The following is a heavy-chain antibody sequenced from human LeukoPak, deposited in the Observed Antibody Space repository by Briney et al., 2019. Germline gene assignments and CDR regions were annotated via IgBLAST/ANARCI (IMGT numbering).Heavy chain of an antibody. CDR1: GGSFSGYY. J-gene: IGHJ6*03. Sequence: SETLSLTCAVYGGSFSGYYWSWIRQPPGKGLEWIGEINHSGSTNYNPSLKSRVTISVDTSKNQFSLKLSSVTAADTAVYYCARTTEGGYSYGYFYYYYMDVWGKGTTVTISS. CDR3: ARTTEGGYSYGYFYYYYMDV. CDR2: INHSGST. V-gene: IGHV4-34*01. D-gene: IGHD5-18*01.